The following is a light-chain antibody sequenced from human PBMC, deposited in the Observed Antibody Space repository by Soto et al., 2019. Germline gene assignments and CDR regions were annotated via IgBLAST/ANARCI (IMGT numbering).Light chain of an antibody. CDR1: QSISSW. J-gene: IGKJ4*01. CDR3: QQYNGFSAT. CDR2: KGS. V-gene: IGKV1-5*03. Sequence: DIQMTQSPSTLSASVGDRVTITCRASQSISSWLAWYQQKPGRAPKLLIYKGSSLESGVPSRFSGSGSGTEFTLTIGSLQPDDVASYYCQQYNGFSATFGGGTKVEIK.